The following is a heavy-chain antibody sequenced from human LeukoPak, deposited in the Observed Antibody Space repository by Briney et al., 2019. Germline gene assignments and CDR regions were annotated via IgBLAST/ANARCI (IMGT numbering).Heavy chain of an antibody. J-gene: IGHJ4*02. V-gene: IGHV3-30*02. Sequence: GGSLRLSCAASGFTFSSYGMHWVRQAPGKGLEWVAFIRYDGSNKYYADSVKGRFTISRDNSKNTLYLQMNSLRAEDTAVYYCAKDKQLWSTYFDYWGQGTLVTVSS. CDR2: IRYDGSNK. D-gene: IGHD5-18*01. CDR1: GFTFSSYG. CDR3: AKDKQLWSTYFDY.